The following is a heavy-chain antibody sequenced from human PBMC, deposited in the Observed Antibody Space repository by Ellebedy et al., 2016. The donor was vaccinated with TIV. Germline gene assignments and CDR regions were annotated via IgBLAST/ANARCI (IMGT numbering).Heavy chain of an antibody. J-gene: IGHJ4*02. CDR2: TYYRSKWYN. Sequence: SQTLSLTCAISGDSVSSKSAAWTWLRQSPWRGLECLGRTYYRSKWYNEYAVSVESRITINSDTSQNQFSLQLSSVTPEDTAIYYCAREIRAYDSWGQGTLVTVSS. CDR1: GDSVSSKSAA. CDR3: AREIRAYDS. V-gene: IGHV6-1*01.